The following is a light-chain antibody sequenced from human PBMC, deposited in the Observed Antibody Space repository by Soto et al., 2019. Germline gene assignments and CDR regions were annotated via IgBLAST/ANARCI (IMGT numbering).Light chain of an antibody. V-gene: IGKV1-5*03. J-gene: IGKJ4*01. CDR3: RQYNTFPLT. Sequence: ASPSISSWLAWYQQKPGKAPNLLIYKASSLESGVPSRFSGSGSGTEFTLTISSLQPDDFATYYCRQYNTFPLTFGGGTKVDI. CDR2: KAS. CDR1: PSISSW.